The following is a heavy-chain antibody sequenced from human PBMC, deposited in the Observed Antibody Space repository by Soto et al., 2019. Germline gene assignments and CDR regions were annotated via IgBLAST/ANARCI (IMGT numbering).Heavy chain of an antibody. V-gene: IGHV4-61*08. CDR3: ASTAHSSGWYSGGFDY. D-gene: IGHD6-19*01. J-gene: IGHJ4*02. CDR2: IYYSGST. CDR1: GGSISSGDYS. Sequence: SETLSLTCAVSGGSISSGDYSWSWIRQHPGKGLEWIGYIYYSGSTNYNPSLKSRVTISVDTSKNQFSLKLSSVTAADTAVYYCASTAHSSGWYSGGFDYWGQGTLVTVSS.